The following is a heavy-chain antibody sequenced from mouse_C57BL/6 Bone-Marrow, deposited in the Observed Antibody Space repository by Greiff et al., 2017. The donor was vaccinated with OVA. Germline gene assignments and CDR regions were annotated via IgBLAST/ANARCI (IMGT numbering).Heavy chain of an antibody. V-gene: IGHV1-61*01. D-gene: IGHD1-1*01. CDR1: GYTFTSYW. CDR3: ARWGFFITTVVGFDY. J-gene: IGHJ2*01. CDR2: IYPSDSET. Sequence: QVQLKQPGAELVRPGSSVKLSCKASGYTFTSYWMDWVKQRPGQGLEWIGNIYPSDSETHYNQKFKDKATLTVDKSSSTAYMQLSSLTSEDSAVYYCARWGFFITTVVGFDYWGQGTTLTVSS.